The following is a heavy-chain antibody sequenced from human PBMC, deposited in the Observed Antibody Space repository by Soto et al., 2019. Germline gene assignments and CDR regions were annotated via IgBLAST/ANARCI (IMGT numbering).Heavy chain of an antibody. D-gene: IGHD2-15*01. CDR2: MYYGGRT. V-gene: IGHV4-59*08. CDR1: GGSISSYY. J-gene: IGHJ5*02. CDR3: ARGTPSPLIVRSSRGPWFDP. Sequence: KPSETLSLTCTVSGGSISSYYWSWIRQPPGKGLEWIGYMYYGGRTNYNPSLKSRVTISVDTSKMQVSLKLSSVTAADTAVYFCARGTPSPLIVRSSRGPWFDPWGQGTLVTASS.